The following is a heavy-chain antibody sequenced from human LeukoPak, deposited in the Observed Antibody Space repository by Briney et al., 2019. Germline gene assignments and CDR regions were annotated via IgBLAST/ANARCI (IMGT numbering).Heavy chain of an antibody. V-gene: IGHV4-39*07. J-gene: IGHJ6*03. CDR3: ARSGSYNYYYYYYMDV. Sequence: SETLSLTCTVSGGSISSSSYYWGWIRQPPGKGLEWIGSFYYSGSTYYNPSLKSRVTISVDSSKNQFSLKLSSVTAADTAVYYCARSGSYNYYYYYYMDVWGKGTTVTVSS. CDR1: GGSISSSSYY. CDR2: FYYSGST. D-gene: IGHD1-26*01.